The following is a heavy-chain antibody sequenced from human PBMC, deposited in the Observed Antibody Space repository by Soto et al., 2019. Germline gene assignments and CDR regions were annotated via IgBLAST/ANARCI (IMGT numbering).Heavy chain of an antibody. Sequence: PAGSLTLSCAVSGFTFTNYCLHWVRQAPGKGLEWVALISDDGSNKYYADSVKGRFTISRDNSKNTLYLQMNSLRAEDTAVYYCVTSRSVRNRYDYWGQGTPVTVSS. J-gene: IGHJ4*02. D-gene: IGHD1-26*01. CDR1: GFTFTNYC. V-gene: IGHV3-30*03. CDR3: VTSRSVRNRYDY. CDR2: ISDDGSNK.